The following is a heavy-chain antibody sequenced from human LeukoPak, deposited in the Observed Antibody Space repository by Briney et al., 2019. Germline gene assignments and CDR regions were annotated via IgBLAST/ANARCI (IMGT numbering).Heavy chain of an antibody. J-gene: IGHJ4*02. CDR3: ARLRGAAAGYFDY. CDR2: IYYSGST. Sequence: SETLSLTCTVSGGSISSTSYYWGWIRQPPGKGLEWNGSIYYSGSTYYNPSLKSRVTVSVDTSKNQFSLKLTSVTAADTAVYYCARLRGAAAGYFDYWGQGTLVTVSS. V-gene: IGHV4-39*01. D-gene: IGHD6-13*01. CDR1: GGSISSTSYY.